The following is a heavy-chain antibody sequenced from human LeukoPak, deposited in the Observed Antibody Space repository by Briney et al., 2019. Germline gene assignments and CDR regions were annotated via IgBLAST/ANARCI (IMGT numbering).Heavy chain of an antibody. V-gene: IGHV4-59*12. Sequence: SETLSLTCTVSGGSISSYYWSWIRQPPGKGLEWIGYIYYSGSTNYNPSLKSRVTTSVDTSKNQFSLKLSSVTAADTAVYYYARLSPDIVVVPAAARDYWGQGTLVTVSS. J-gene: IGHJ4*02. CDR1: GGSISSYY. CDR2: IYYSGST. CDR3: ARLSPDIVVVPAAARDY. D-gene: IGHD2-2*01.